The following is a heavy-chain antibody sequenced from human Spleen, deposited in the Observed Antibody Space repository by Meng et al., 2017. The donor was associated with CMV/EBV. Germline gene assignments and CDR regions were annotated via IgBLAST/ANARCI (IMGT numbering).Heavy chain of an antibody. CDR3: ARRAVPSGSAVDY. V-gene: IGHV4-39*07. Sequence: GSLRLSCNVSGVSITSDNYYWEWIRQSPGKGLEWIGSFYYKDNTFYNPSLKSRIAIIVDTSKNQFSLRLRSVTAADTAVYFCARRAVPSGSAVDYWGQGTLVTVSS. J-gene: IGHJ4*02. CDR2: FYYKDNT. CDR1: GVSITSDNYY. D-gene: IGHD2-2*01.